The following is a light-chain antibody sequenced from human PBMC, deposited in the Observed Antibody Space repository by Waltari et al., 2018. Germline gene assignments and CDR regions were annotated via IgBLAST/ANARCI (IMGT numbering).Light chain of an antibody. CDR2: AAS. CDR1: QGIAKF. J-gene: IGKJ2*01. V-gene: IGKV1-39*01. Sequence: IQMTQSPSSLSASIGDRVTITCRASQGIAKFLNWYQQKPWQAPKLLIYAASSLQREIPSRFSGSGSGTDFTLTITSLQPDDFATYYCQQSYSDAPYTFGPGTKLEIK. CDR3: QQSYSDAPYT.